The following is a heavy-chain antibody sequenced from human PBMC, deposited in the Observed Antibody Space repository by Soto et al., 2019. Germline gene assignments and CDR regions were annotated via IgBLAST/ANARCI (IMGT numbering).Heavy chain of an antibody. J-gene: IGHJ4*02. CDR3: ARSGDNYTVLDY. Sequence: QVQLVESGGGLVKPGGSLRLTCAASGFSISDHYMSWIRQAPGKGLEWVSYSSNSGTFTKYADSVKGRFSISRDNAKNSLYLEINSLRGEDTAIYSCARSGDNYTVLDYWGQGTPVTVSS. D-gene: IGHD1-1*01. CDR2: SSNSGTFT. CDR1: GFSISDHY. V-gene: IGHV3-11*05.